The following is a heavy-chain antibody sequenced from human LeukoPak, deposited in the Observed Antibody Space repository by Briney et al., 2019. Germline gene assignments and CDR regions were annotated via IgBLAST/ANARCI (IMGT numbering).Heavy chain of an antibody. Sequence: GGFLRLSCAASGFTFSSYGMIWVRQAPGKGLEWVSGISGSGGSTYLADSVKGRFTISRDNSKNTLYLQMNSLRADDTAVYYCAKDRPTVYSSSWLHFLDSWGQGTLVTVSS. CDR1: GFTFSSYG. CDR2: ISGSGGST. CDR3: AKDRPTVYSSSWLHFLDS. J-gene: IGHJ4*02. V-gene: IGHV3-23*01. D-gene: IGHD6-13*01.